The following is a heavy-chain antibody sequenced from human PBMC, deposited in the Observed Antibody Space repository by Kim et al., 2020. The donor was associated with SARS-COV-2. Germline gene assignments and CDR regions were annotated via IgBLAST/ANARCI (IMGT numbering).Heavy chain of an antibody. D-gene: IGHD3-9*01. J-gene: IGHJ6*02. CDR1: GGSFSGYY. CDR2: INHSGST. Sequence: SETLSLTCAVYGGSFSGYYWRWIRQPPGKGLEWIGEINHSGSTNYNPSLKSRVTISVDTSKNQFSLKLSSVTAADTAVYYCARNPHFDWLLSLVYYYGMDVWGQGTTVTVSS. CDR3: ARNPHFDWLLSLVYYYGMDV. V-gene: IGHV4-34*01.